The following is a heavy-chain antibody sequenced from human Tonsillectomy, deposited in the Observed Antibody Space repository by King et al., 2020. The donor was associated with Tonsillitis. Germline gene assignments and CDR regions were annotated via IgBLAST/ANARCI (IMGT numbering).Heavy chain of an antibody. Sequence: VQLVESGGGLVQPGGSLRLSCAASGFTFSYYEMNWARQAPGKGLEWVSYISVNGNTLYYADSVKGRFTISRDNAKNSLFLQMNSLRAEDTAVYYCTRGVEYWGQGTLVTVSS. J-gene: IGHJ4*02. CDR3: TRGVEY. V-gene: IGHV3-48*03. CDR1: GFTFSYYE. CDR2: ISVNGNTL.